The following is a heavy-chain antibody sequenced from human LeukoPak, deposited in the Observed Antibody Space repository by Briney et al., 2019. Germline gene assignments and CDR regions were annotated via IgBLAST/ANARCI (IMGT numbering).Heavy chain of an antibody. J-gene: IGHJ6*02. D-gene: IGHD6-13*01. Sequence: PSETLSLTCTVSGGSISSYYWRWIRQPPGKGLEWIGYIYYSGSTNYNPSLKSRVTISLDTSKNQFSLKLSSVTAADTAVYYCARVPGYSSSWYVSGYYGMVVWGQGTTVTVSS. V-gene: IGHV4-59*01. CDR2: IYYSGST. CDR3: ARVPGYSSSWYVSGYYGMVV. CDR1: GGSISSYY.